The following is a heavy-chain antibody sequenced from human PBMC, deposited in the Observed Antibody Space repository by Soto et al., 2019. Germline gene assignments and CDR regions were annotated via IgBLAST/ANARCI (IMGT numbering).Heavy chain of an antibody. V-gene: IGHV3-53*01. Sequence: PCGPLRFPCAASPLTVSGKKYVAWLRQPPGKRLEWVSALYDVDGSLYSDCVNGRFTTSNGSSESTVYLHMNDMKPADTACYYFATWHEREHAYDIWGQGRTATV. CDR2: LYDVDGS. D-gene: IGHD1-1*01. J-gene: IGHJ3*02. CDR3: ATWHEREHAYDI. CDR1: PLTVSGKKY.